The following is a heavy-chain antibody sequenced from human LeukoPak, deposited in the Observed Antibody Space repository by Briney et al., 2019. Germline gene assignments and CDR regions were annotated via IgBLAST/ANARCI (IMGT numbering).Heavy chain of an antibody. D-gene: IGHD3-16*01. CDR1: GFTFSSYE. Sequence: PGGSLRLSCAASGFTFSSYEMNWVRQAPGKGLEWVSSISSSSSYIYYADSVKGRFTISRDNAKNSLYLQMNSLRAEDTAVYYCARVRGSYSDYWGQGALVTVSS. V-gene: IGHV3-21*01. J-gene: IGHJ4*02. CDR2: ISSSSSYI. CDR3: ARVRGSYSDY.